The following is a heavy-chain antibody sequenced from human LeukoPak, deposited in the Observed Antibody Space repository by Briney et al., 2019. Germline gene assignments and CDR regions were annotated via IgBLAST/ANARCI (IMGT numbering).Heavy chain of an antibody. D-gene: IGHD1-26*01. CDR3: ARVRGSYYVDY. V-gene: IGHV3-53*01. CDR1: GFTVSSNY. CDR2: IYSGGST. Sequence: GGSLRLSCAASGFTVSSNYMSWVRQAPGKGLEWVSVIYSGGSTYYADSVKGRFTISRDNAKNSLYLQMNSLRAEDTAVYYCARVRGSYYVDYWGQGTLVTVSS. J-gene: IGHJ4*02.